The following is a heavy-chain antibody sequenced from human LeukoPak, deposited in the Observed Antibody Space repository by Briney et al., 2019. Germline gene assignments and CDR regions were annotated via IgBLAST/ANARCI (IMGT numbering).Heavy chain of an antibody. J-gene: IGHJ4*02. Sequence: ASVKVSCKTSGYTFTRYYMHWVRQAHGQGLESMGTINPSGGRTSYAQNFQGRVTMTRDTSTSTLYMELSSLRSEDTAVYYCARDLGQTSQFDYWGRGTLVTVSS. CDR2: INPSGGRT. CDR3: ARDLGQTSQFDY. V-gene: IGHV1-46*01. CDR1: GYTFTRYY. D-gene: IGHD2-2*01.